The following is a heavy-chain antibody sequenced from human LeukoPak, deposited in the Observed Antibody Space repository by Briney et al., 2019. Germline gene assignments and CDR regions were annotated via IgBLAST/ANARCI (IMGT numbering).Heavy chain of an antibody. CDR1: GYTFTSYY. V-gene: IGHV1-2*02. J-gene: IGHJ3*02. D-gene: IGHD3-22*01. Sequence: ASVKVSCKASGYTFTSYYMHWVRQAPGQGLEWMGWINPNSGGTNYAQKFQGRVTMTRDTSISTAYMELSRLRSDDTAVYYCARVWYYYDATDAFDIWGQGTMVTVSS. CDR2: INPNSGGT. CDR3: ARVWYYYDATDAFDI.